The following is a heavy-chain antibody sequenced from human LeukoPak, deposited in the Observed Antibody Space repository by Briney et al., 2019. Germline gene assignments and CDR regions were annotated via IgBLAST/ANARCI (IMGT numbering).Heavy chain of an antibody. CDR1: GFTFSSYA. Sequence: GGSLRLSCAAPGFTFSSYAIHWVRQAPGKGLEWVALIWHDGSNKYYSDSVEGRFTISRDNSKNTAFLQMNSLRAEDTAVYYCATEVFGSGSCPDYWGQGTLVTVSS. D-gene: IGHD3-10*01. CDR2: IWHDGSNK. J-gene: IGHJ4*02. CDR3: ATEVFGSGSCPDY. V-gene: IGHV3-33*01.